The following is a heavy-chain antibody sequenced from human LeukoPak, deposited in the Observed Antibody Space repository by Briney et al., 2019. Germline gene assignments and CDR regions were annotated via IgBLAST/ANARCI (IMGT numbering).Heavy chain of an antibody. CDR2: ISGSGGST. J-gene: IGHJ4*02. D-gene: IGHD3-16*01. Sequence: PGRSLRLSCAASGFTFSSYAMGGVRQAPGKRLEWVSAISGSGGSTYYADSVKGRFTIPRDNSKNTLYLQMNSLTAQTTAVYYCVKGDDFMITSVDYWGQGTLVTVSS. CDR3: VKGDDFMITSVDY. CDR1: GFTFSSYA. V-gene: IGHV3-23*01.